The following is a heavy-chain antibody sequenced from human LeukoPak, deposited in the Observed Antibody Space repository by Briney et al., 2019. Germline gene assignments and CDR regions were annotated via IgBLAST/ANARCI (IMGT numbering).Heavy chain of an antibody. J-gene: IGHJ6*02. CDR2: ISYDGSNK. CDR3: ARSRPMVRGVIGYYYYGMDV. D-gene: IGHD3-10*01. CDR1: GFTFSSYA. V-gene: IGHV3-30-3*01. Sequence: GRSLRLSCAASGFTFSSYAMHWVRQAPGKGLEWVAVISYDGSNKYYADSVKGRFTISRDNSKNTLYLQMNSLRAEDTAVYYCARSRPMVRGVIGYYYYGMDVWGQGTTVTVSS.